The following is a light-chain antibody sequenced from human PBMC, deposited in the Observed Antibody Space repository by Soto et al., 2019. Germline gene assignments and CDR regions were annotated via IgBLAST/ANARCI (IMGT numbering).Light chain of an antibody. V-gene: IGLV2-14*01. J-gene: IGLJ2*01. CDR1: NSDVGGLNY. Sequence: QSALTQPASVSGSPGQSITISCTGTNSDVGGLNYVSWYQHHPGNAPKLIIYEVNYRPSGVSDRFSGSKSDNTASLTISGLQTDDEADYYCSSYTSSSTLVVFGGGTKLTVL. CDR2: EVN. CDR3: SSYTSSSTLVV.